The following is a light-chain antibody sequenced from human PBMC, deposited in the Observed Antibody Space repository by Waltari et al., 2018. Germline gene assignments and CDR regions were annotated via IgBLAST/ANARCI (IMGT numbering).Light chain of an antibody. J-gene: IGKJ3*01. CDR3: QYSATSSFT. Sequence: DIVLTQSPCTLSLSPGDRATLSCKASQNIDDRYLAWYQHKPGQAPRLLIFGASNRATGIPDRFSGSGSGTDFTLNISRLEPEDVALFYCQYSATSSFTFGPGTKV. CDR2: GAS. V-gene: IGKV3-20*01. CDR1: QNIDDRY.